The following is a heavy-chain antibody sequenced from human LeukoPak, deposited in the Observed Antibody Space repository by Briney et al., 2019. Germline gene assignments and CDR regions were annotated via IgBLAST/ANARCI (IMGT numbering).Heavy chain of an antibody. D-gene: IGHD4-11*01. Sequence: GGSLRLSCAASGFTFDDYAMHWARQAPGKGLEWVSGISWNNDSIGYADSVKGRFTISRDNAKTSLYLQMNSLRAEDTALYYCAKGSFTVTYTSFDYWGQGTLVTVSS. V-gene: IGHV3-9*01. CDR3: AKGSFTVTYTSFDY. CDR1: GFTFDDYA. J-gene: IGHJ4*02. CDR2: ISWNNDSI.